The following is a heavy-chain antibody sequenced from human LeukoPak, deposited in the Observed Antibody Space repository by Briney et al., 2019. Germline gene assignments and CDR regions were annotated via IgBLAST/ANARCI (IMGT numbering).Heavy chain of an antibody. D-gene: IGHD1-26*01. CDR1: GFTVSSNY. V-gene: IGHV3-53*01. Sequence: GGSLSLSCAASGFTVSSNYMSWVRQAPGKGLEWVSVIYSGGSTYYADSVKGRFTISRDNSKNTLYLQMNSLRAEDTAVYYCARSGGGSYHNWFDPWGQETLVSVSS. CDR3: ARSGGGSYHNWFDP. CDR2: IYSGGST. J-gene: IGHJ5*02.